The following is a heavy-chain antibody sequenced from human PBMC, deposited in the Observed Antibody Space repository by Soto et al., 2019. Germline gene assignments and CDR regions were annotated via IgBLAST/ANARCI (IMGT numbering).Heavy chain of an antibody. D-gene: IGHD5-18*01. J-gene: IGHJ4*02. CDR2: IYYSGTI. CDR1: GDSISSGGYY. CDR3: SRLAGRWGNSYGAVPY. Sequence: QVQLQESGPGLVKPSQTLSLTCTVSGDSISSGGYYWSWIRQHPGKGPEWIGYIYYSGTIYYNPSLKRRATISVDTSKNQFSLKLSSVPAADTAVYYCSRLAGRWGNSYGAVPYWGQGTLVTVSS. V-gene: IGHV4-31*03.